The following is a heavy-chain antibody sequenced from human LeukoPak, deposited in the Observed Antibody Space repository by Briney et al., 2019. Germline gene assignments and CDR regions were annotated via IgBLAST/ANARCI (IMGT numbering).Heavy chain of an antibody. Sequence: GGSLRLSCAASGFTFSSYAMSWVRQAPGKGLEWVSAIRGSGGSTYYADSVKGRFTISRDNSKNTLYLQMNSLRAEDTAVYYCAKGSVGGGWYRLQRFDPWGQGTLVTVSS. J-gene: IGHJ5*02. CDR3: AKGSVGGGWYRLQRFDP. D-gene: IGHD6-19*01. V-gene: IGHV3-23*01. CDR2: IRGSGGST. CDR1: GFTFSSYA.